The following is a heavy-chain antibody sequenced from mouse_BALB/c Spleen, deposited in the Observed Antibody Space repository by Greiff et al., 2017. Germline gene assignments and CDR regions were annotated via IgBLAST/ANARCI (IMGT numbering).Heavy chain of an antibody. J-gene: IGHJ3*01. D-gene: IGHD3-1*01. CDR3: ATDSSGYTWFAY. V-gene: IGHV2-9*02. Sequence: VMLVESGPGLVAPSQSLSITCTVSGFSLTSYGVHWVRQPPGKGLEWLGVIWAGGSTNYNSALMSRLSICKANAKSQVFLKMNSLQTDDTAMYYCATDSSGYTWFAYWGQGTLVTVSA. CDR2: IWAGGST. CDR1: GFSLTSYG.